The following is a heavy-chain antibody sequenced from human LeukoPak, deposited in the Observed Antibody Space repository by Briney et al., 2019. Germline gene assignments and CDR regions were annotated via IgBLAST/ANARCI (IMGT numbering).Heavy chain of an antibody. Sequence: GGSLRLSCAASGFTFSSYSMSWVRQAPGEGLEWVSAITDSGDYTNYADSVKGRFTISRDNSKNTLYLQMNNLRAEDTAIYYCVKRSGYNYGYFDSWGQGTLVTVSS. V-gene: IGHV3-23*01. CDR1: GFTFSSYS. J-gene: IGHJ4*02. CDR2: ITDSGDYT. D-gene: IGHD5-18*01. CDR3: VKRSGYNYGYFDS.